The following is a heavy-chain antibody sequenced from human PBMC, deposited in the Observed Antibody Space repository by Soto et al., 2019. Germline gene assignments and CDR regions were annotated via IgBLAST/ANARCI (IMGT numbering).Heavy chain of an antibody. CDR2: ISGSGGNT. CDR3: AKDRGGYGAPRWTY. Sequence: EVQLLESGGGLVQPGGSLRLSCAASGFTFSSYAMSWVRQAPGKGLEWVSVISGSGGNTNYADFVKGRFTISRDSSKNTLYMQMNSLRAEDTAVYYCAKDRGGYGAPRWTYWGQGTLVTVSS. CDR1: GFTFSSYA. J-gene: IGHJ4*02. D-gene: IGHD3-10*01. V-gene: IGHV3-23*01.